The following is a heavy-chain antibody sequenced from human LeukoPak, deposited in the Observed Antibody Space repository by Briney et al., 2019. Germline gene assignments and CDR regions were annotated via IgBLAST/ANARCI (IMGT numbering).Heavy chain of an antibody. J-gene: IGHJ4*02. CDR3: ARDRPGNSGSAFDY. Sequence: GGSLRLSCAASGFTFSSYEMNWVRQVPGKGLEWVSYISSSGNTIYYADSVKGRFTISRDDAKNSLYLQMNSLRAEDTAVYYCARDRPGNSGSAFDYWGQGTLVTVSS. CDR1: GFTFSSYE. CDR2: ISSSGNTI. V-gene: IGHV3-48*03. D-gene: IGHD1-26*01.